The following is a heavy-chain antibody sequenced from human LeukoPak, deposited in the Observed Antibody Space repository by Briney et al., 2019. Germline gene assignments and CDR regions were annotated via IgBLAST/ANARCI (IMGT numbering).Heavy chain of an antibody. CDR3: ARGSYYGQNDY. CDR2: ISSSGSTI. Sequence: GGSLRLSCAASGFTFSSYEMNWVRQAPGKGLEWVSYISSSGSTIYCADSVKGRFTISRDNAKNSLYLQMNSLRAEDTAVYYCARGSYYGQNDYWGQGTLVTVSS. D-gene: IGHD3-10*01. J-gene: IGHJ4*02. CDR1: GFTFSSYE. V-gene: IGHV3-48*03.